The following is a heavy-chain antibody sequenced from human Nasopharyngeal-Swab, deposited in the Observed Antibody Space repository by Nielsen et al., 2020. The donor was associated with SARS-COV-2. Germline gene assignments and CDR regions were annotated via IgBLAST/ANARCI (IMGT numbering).Heavy chain of an antibody. J-gene: IGHJ4*02. Sequence: SGPTLVKPTQTLTLTCTFSGFSLSTSGVGVGWIRQPPGKALEWLALISWDDDKRYSPSLKSRLTITKDTSKNQVVLTMTNMDPVDTATYYCAHIVSRGWYGEDFDYWGQGTLVTVSS. CDR3: AHIVSRGWYGEDFDY. CDR1: GFSLSTSGVG. CDR2: ISWDDDK. V-gene: IGHV2-5*02. D-gene: IGHD6-19*01.